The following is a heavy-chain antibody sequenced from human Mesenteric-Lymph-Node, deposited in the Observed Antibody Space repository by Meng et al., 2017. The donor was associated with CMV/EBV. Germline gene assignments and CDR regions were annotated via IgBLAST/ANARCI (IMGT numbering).Heavy chain of an antibody. CDR1: GFTVSSNE. Sequence: GESLKISCAASGFTVSSNEMSWVRQAPGKGLEWVSSISGGSTYYADSRKGRSNISRDKSKKTLHLQMNRLRAEDTAVYYCNSYSCGDWGQGTLVTVSS. V-gene: IGHV3-38-3*01. J-gene: IGHJ4*02. CDR2: ISGGST. CDR3: NSYSCGD. D-gene: IGHD3-10*01.